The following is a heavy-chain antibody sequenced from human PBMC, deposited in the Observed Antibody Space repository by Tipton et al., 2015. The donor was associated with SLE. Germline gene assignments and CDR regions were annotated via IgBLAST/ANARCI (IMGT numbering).Heavy chain of an antibody. CDR1: GGSLSSYY. V-gene: IGHV4-59*01. CDR3: ASMARGAFDI. J-gene: IGHJ3*02. D-gene: IGHD3-10*01. Sequence: TLSLTCTVSGGSLSSYYWSWIRQPPGKGLEWIGYIYYSGSTNYNPSLKSRVTISVDTSKNQFSLKLSSVTAADTAVYYCASMARGAFDIWGQGTMVTVSS. CDR2: IYYSGST.